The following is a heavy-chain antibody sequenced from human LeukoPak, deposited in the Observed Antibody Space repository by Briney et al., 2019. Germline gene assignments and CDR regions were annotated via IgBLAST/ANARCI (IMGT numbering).Heavy chain of an antibody. V-gene: IGHV4-39*01. J-gene: IGHJ3*02. Sequence: SETLSLTRNVSGRSIGGHTFYWDWIRQPPGKGLEWIATIYYNGNTFYNPSLKSRVAISIDMSKSQFSLHLSSVTAADTAIYYCARLTALAGHRGAFDIWGPGTMVTVSS. D-gene: IGHD6-19*01. CDR2: IYYNGNT. CDR1: GRSIGGHTFY. CDR3: ARLTALAGHRGAFDI.